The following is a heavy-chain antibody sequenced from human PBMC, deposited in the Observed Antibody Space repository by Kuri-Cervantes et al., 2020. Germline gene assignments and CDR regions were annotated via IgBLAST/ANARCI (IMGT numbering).Heavy chain of an antibody. D-gene: IGHD2-15*01. Sequence: ASVKVSCKASGYTFTGYYMHWVRQAPGQGLEWMGWINPNSGGTNYAQKFQGRVTMTRDTSTSTVYMELNSLRSEDTAVYYCARGAAPEYFQHWGQGTLVTVSS. J-gene: IGHJ1*01. CDR3: ARGAAPEYFQH. CDR2: INPNSGGT. CDR1: GYTFTGYY. V-gene: IGHV1-2*02.